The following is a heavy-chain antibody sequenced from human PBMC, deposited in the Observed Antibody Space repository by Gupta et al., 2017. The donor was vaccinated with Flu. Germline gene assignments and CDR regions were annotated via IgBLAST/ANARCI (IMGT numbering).Heavy chain of an antibody. J-gene: IGHJ3*01. Sequence: QVQLVESGGGVVQPGASLRLSCAASGFPFNVYVMHCVRQSPGKGLEWVAAISYHGNNKYYSDSVRGRFTISRDNSKNTLYLQMDSLRFEDTAVFYCARPNSPYSSMQDGFDLWGQGTMV. CDR2: ISYHGNNK. D-gene: IGHD6-19*01. CDR3: ARPNSPYSSMQDGFDL. V-gene: IGHV3-30-3*01. CDR1: GFPFNVYV.